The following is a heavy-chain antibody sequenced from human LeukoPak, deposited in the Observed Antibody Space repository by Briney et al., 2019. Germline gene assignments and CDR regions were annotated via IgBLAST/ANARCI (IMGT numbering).Heavy chain of an antibody. CDR1: GFTFRTSA. CDR2: ISYDENND. V-gene: IGHV3-30*04. J-gene: IGHJ4*02. CDR3: ARGQNTPLWFGELFPGVDY. D-gene: IGHD3-10*01. Sequence: SGGSLRLSCAASGFTFRTSAMYWVRQAPGKGLEWVAVISYDENNDYYADSVKGRFTISRDNAKNSLYLQMNSLRAEDTAVYYCARGQNTPLWFGELFPGVDYWGQGTLVTVSS.